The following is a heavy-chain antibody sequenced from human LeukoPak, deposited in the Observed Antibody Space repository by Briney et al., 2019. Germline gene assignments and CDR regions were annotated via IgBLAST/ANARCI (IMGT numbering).Heavy chain of an antibody. Sequence: GGSLRLSCAASGFTFSSYAMSWVRQAPGKGLEWVSAISGSGCSTYYADSVKGRFTISRDNSKNTLYLQMNSLRAEDTAVYYCARVPRGDWFDPWGQGTPVTVSS. J-gene: IGHJ5*02. CDR2: ISGSGCST. V-gene: IGHV3-23*01. CDR1: GFTFSSYA. CDR3: ARVPRGDWFDP.